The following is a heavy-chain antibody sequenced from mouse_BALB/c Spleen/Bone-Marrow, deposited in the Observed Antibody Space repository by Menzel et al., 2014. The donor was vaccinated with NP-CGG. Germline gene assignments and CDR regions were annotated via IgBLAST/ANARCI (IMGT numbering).Heavy chain of an antibody. CDR2: IYPGNSDT. V-gene: IGHV1-5*01. CDR1: GYTFSNHW. D-gene: IGHD3-1*01. CDR3: TTLARSDFDY. J-gene: IGHJ2*01. Sequence: EVKLQESGTVLARPGAAVKMSCKASGYTFSNHWMHWVKQRPGQGLEWIGTIYPGNSDTTYNQKFKGKAKLTAVTSTSTAYMELCSLTNEDSAVYYCTTLARSDFDYWGQGTTLTVSS.